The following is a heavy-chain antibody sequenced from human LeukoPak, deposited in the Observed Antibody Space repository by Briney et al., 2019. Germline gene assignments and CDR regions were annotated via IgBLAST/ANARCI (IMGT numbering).Heavy chain of an antibody. CDR3: ARDNEHYDYVWGSYRRRGCFDY. CDR2: IKQDGSEK. V-gene: IGHV3-7*01. CDR1: GFTFSNAW. J-gene: IGHJ4*02. Sequence: GGSLRLSCAASGFTFSNAWMSWVRQAPGKGLEWVANIKQDGSEKYYVDSVKGRFTISRDNAKNSLYLQMNSLRAEDTAVYYCARDNEHYDYVWGSYRRRGCFDYWGQGTLVTVSS. D-gene: IGHD3-16*02.